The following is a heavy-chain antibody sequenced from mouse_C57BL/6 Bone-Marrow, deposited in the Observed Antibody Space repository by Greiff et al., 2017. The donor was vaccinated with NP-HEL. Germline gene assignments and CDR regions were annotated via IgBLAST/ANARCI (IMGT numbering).Heavy chain of an antibody. J-gene: IGHJ1*03. Sequence: EVMLVESEGGLVQPGSSMKLSCTASGFTFSDYYMAWVRQVPEKGLEWVANINYDGSSTYYLDSLKSRFIISRDNAKNILYLQLSSLKSEDTATYYCARDPSYYYGSYWYFDVWGTGTTVTVSS. D-gene: IGHD1-1*01. CDR2: INYDGSST. V-gene: IGHV5-16*01. CDR3: ARDPSYYYGSYWYFDV. CDR1: GFTFSDYY.